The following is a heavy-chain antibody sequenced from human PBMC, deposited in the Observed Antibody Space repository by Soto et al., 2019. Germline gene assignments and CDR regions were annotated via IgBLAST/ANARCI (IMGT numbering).Heavy chain of an antibody. CDR1: GFTFSNAW. CDR3: AKDLGGYYDSSASTWRAFDI. V-gene: IGHV3-15*01. D-gene: IGHD3-22*01. CDR2: IKSKTDGGTT. Sequence: GGSLSLSCAASGFTFSNAWMSWVRQAPGKGLEWVGRIKSKTDGGTTDYAAPVKGRFTISRDDSKNTLYLQMNSLKTEDTAVYYCAKDLGGYYDSSASTWRAFDIWGQGTMVTVSS. J-gene: IGHJ3*02.